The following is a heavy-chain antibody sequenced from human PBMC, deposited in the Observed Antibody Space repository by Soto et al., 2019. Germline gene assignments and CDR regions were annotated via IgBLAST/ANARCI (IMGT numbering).Heavy chain of an antibody. CDR1: GITFSDYW. V-gene: IGHV3-7*03. J-gene: IGHJ4*02. D-gene: IGHD6-25*01. Sequence: EAQLVESGGGLVQPGGSLRLSCAASGITFSDYWMNWVRQARGKGLEWVANIKEDGSQTNYVDSVKGRFTIARDNSKNSLYLEMTNLRAEDTAVYYGVSHGDICSGRDCHRYFDSWGQGTRVIVSS. CDR3: VSHGDICSGRDCHRYFDS. CDR2: IKEDGSQT.